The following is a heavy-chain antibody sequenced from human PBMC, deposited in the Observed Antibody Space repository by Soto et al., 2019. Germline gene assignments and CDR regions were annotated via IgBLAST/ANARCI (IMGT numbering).Heavy chain of an antibody. J-gene: IGHJ3*02. Sequence: GVFMRLSSAAAGFAFINYAMSWVSQATGMWLEWVSSISVSGGSTYYADSVKGRFTISRDNSRNTLYLQMNSLRAEDTAVYYCAKGGYYGSGTYRPFDIWGQGTMVTVSS. CDR3: AKGGYYGSGTYRPFDI. CDR2: ISVSGGST. CDR1: GFAFINYA. D-gene: IGHD3-10*01. V-gene: IGHV3-23*01.